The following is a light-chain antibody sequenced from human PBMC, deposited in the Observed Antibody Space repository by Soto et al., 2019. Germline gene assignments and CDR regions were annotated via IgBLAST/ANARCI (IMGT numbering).Light chain of an antibody. V-gene: IGKV3-20*01. CDR2: GAS. Sequence: EIALTQSPGTLSLSPGARATLSCRASQSVSSNYLAWYQQKPGKAPRLLIYGASSRSTGSPDRFRGSGSGTDFTRTISRLERGDLAVYYCQQYDSSLFTFGRGTIVDIK. CDR3: QQYDSSLFT. J-gene: IGKJ3*01. CDR1: QSVSSNY.